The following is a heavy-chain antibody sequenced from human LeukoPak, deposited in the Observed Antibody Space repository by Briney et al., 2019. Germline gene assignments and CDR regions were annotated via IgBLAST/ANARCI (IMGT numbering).Heavy chain of an antibody. CDR1: GFTFSSYS. V-gene: IGHV3-21*01. J-gene: IGHJ6*02. Sequence: PGGSLRLSCAASGFTFSSYSMNWVRQAPGKGLEWVSSISSSSSYIYYADSVKGRFTISRDNAKNSLYLQMNSLRAEDTAVYYCARVSLPYYYYGMDVWGQGTTVTVSS. CDR3: ARVSLPYYYYGMDV. CDR2: ISSSSSYI.